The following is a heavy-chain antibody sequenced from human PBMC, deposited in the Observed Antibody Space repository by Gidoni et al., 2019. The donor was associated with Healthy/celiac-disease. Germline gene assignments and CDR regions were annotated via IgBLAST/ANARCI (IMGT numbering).Heavy chain of an antibody. Sequence: EVQLLESGGGLVQPGGSLRLSCAASGFPFSSYAMRWVRQAPGKGLEWVSAISGSGGSTYYADSVKGRFTISRDNSKNTLYLQMNSLRAEDTAVYYCAKAQFVVVPAAVPTGYYGMDVWGQGTTVTVSS. V-gene: IGHV3-23*01. CDR3: AKAQFVVVPAAVPTGYYGMDV. CDR1: GFPFSSYA. J-gene: IGHJ6*02. D-gene: IGHD2-2*01. CDR2: ISGSGGST.